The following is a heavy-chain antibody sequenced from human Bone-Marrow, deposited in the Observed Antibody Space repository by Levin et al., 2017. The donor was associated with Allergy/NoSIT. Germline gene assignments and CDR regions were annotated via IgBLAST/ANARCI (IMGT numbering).Heavy chain of an antibody. Sequence: GESLKISCAASGFTFSSYAMSWVRQAPGKGLEWVSAISGSGGSTYYADSVKGRFTISRDNSKNTLYLQMNSLRAEDTAVYYCAKEPLLYSSSWYYFDYWGQGTLVTVSS. CDR3: AKEPLLYSSSWYYFDY. CDR1: GFTFSSYA. V-gene: IGHV3-23*01. J-gene: IGHJ4*02. D-gene: IGHD6-13*01. CDR2: ISGSGGST.